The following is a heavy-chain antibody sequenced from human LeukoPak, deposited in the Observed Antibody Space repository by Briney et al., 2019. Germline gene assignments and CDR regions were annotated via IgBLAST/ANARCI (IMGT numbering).Heavy chain of an antibody. J-gene: IGHJ4*02. CDR3: TRVNYYDSGSLYYGYFDY. D-gene: IGHD3-22*01. CDR1: GFNFDAYV. CDR2: IRSQAYGAAT. V-gene: IGHV3-49*04. Sequence: GGSLRVSCSASGFNFDAYVMSWVRQAPGKGPEWVGFIRSQAYGAATNYAPFVQDRFTISRDDSRRIVHLQLDSLRTDDTAVYFCTRVNYYDSGSLYYGYFDYWGQGVLVTVSS.